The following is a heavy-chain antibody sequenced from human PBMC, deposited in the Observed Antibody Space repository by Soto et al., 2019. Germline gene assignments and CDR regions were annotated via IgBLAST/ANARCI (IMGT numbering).Heavy chain of an antibody. J-gene: IGHJ4*02. CDR1: GYTFITYG. D-gene: IGHD2-2*01. CDR3: ARDTSHYFDH. Sequence: ASVKVSCKASGYTFITYGVTWVRQAPGQGLEWMGWITPYNGKTHYAQKFQDRVTMTTDTAATTAYMELRSLTSDDSAMYFCARDTSHYFDHWGQGILVTVSS. V-gene: IGHV1-18*01. CDR2: ITPYNGKT.